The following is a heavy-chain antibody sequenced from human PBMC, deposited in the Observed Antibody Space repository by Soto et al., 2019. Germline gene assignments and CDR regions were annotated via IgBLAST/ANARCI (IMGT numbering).Heavy chain of an antibody. CDR2: IKQDGGEK. J-gene: IGHJ6*02. V-gene: IGHV3-7*03. CDR3: GRDQLILPADDFYYGVDV. Sequence: EVQLVESGGGSVQPGESLRLSCVASGFTFSMYWMSWVRQGPGKGLELVARIKQDGGEKYYVDSVKGRFTVSRDNAKNSLYLQLHSLSADDAAIYYCGRDQLILPADDFYYGVDVWGQGTTVTVSS. CDR1: GFTFSMYW.